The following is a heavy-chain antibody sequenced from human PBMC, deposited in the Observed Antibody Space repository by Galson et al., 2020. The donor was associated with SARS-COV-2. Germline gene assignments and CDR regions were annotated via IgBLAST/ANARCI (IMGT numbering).Heavy chain of an antibody. V-gene: IGHV3-15*01. CDR3: TTVRYYYDSSGYPNDAFDI. Sequence: GGSLRLSCAASGFTFSNAWMSWVRQAPGKGLEWVGRIKSKTDGGTTDYAAPVKGRFTISRDDSKNTLYLQMNSLKTEDTAVYYCTTVRYYYDSSGYPNDAFDIWGQGTMVTVSS. CDR2: IKSKTDGGTT. D-gene: IGHD3-22*01. CDR1: GFTFSNAW. J-gene: IGHJ3*02.